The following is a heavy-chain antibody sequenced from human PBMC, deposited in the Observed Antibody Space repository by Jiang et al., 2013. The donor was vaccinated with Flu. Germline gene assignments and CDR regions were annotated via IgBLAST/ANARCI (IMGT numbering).Heavy chain of an antibody. V-gene: IGHV5-51*01. D-gene: IGHD2-2*01. CDR2: IYPGDSDT. Sequence: GKGLEWMGIIYPGDSDTRYSPSFQGQVTISADKSISTAYLQWSSLKASDTAMYYCARHVCESSSTSCYRPNYYYMDVWGKGTTVTVSS. J-gene: IGHJ6*03. CDR3: ARHVCESSSTSCYRPNYYYMDV.